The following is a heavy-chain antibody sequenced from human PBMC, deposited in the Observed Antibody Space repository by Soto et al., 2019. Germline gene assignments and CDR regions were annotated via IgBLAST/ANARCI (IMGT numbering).Heavy chain of an antibody. CDR1: GFTFSSYS. J-gene: IGHJ3*02. CDR3: AKDQYYYDRNDAFDI. D-gene: IGHD3-22*01. V-gene: IGHV3-23*01. CDR2: ITGGGRT. Sequence: GESLRLSCAASGFTFSSYSMSWVRQAPGKGLEWVSSITGGGRTYYAESVKGRFTISRDNSKNTLYLQMNSLRAEDTAVYYCAKDQYYYDRNDAFDIWGQGTMVTVSS.